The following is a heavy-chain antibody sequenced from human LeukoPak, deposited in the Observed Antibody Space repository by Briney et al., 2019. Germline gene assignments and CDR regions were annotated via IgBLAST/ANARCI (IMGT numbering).Heavy chain of an antibody. J-gene: IGHJ4*02. CDR3: ARGRNDHGGMFFDY. V-gene: IGHV4-59*01. D-gene: IGHD4-23*01. Sequence: PSETLSLTCTVSGGSISNYFSTWIRQPPGKGLEWIGYIYHRGTTNYNPSLKSRVTISVDTSKNQFSLELRSVTTADTAVYYSARGRNDHGGMFFDYWGQGSLVTVSS. CDR2: IYHRGTT. CDR1: GGSISNYF.